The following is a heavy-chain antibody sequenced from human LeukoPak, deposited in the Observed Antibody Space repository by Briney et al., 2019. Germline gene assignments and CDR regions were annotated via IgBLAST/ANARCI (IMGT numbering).Heavy chain of an antibody. J-gene: IGHJ3*02. CDR1: GVTFSSYG. CDR3: AIQSYGSAFDI. D-gene: IGHD5-18*01. CDR2: ISYDGSNK. Sequence: PGGSLRLSCAASGVTFSSYGMHWGRQAPDKGLEWVAVISYDGSNKYYADSVKGRFTISRDNSKNTLYLQMNSLRAGDTAVYYCAIQSYGSAFDIWGQGTMVTASS. V-gene: IGHV3-30*03.